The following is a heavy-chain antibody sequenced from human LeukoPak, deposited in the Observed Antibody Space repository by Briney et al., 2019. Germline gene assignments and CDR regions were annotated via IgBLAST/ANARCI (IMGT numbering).Heavy chain of an antibody. CDR1: EYAFTAYY. Sequence: ASVKISCKASEYAFTAYYIHWVRQAPGQGLEWMGGINPNSGDTEYLQRLLGRVTMTRDTSISTAYMELSGLTSDDTALYYCAVTGSYYDRWGQGTLVTVSS. CDR3: AVTGSYYDR. J-gene: IGHJ4*02. V-gene: IGHV1-2*02. CDR2: INPNSGDT. D-gene: IGHD3-22*01.